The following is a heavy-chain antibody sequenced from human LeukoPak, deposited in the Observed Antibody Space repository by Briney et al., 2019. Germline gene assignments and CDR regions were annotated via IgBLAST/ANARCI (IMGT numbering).Heavy chain of an antibody. V-gene: IGHV4-59*11. CDR3: ARFGVDYDMDV. CDR2: IHYSGKA. CDR1: GGTISGHY. D-gene: IGHD3-16*01. J-gene: IGHJ6*02. Sequence: SETLSLTCTVSGGTISGHYWTWIRQPPGKGLDLIGQIHYSGKADYNPSLRSRINISVDMSKNQMSLKVNSVTAADTAVYYCARFGVDYDMDVWGQGTTVTVS.